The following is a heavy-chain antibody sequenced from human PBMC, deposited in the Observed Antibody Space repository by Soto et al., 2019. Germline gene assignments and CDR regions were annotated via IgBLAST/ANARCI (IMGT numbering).Heavy chain of an antibody. V-gene: IGHV3-30*18. D-gene: IGHD5-18*01. CDR3: VKGDLDTAVVNSPGAFDF. CDR1: GFMFNDYG. Sequence: SLRLSCEASGFMFNDYGMHWVRQAPGKGLDWVAVISYDGDNKYYAQSVKGRFTISRDNSKNTLFLHMDSLRHEDTAVYHCVKGDLDTAVVNSPGAFDFWGQGTMVTVSS. J-gene: IGHJ3*01. CDR2: ISYDGDNK.